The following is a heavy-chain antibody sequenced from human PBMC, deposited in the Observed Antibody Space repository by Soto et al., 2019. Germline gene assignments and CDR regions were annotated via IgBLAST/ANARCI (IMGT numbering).Heavy chain of an antibody. CDR3: ARGARYYGSGTFPNWFDP. CDR1: GYTFTGYY. Sequence: ASVKVSCKASGYTFTGYYMHWVRQAPGQGLEWMGWINPNSGGTNYAQKFQGWVTMTRDTSISTAYMELSRLRSDDTAVYYCARGARYYGSGTFPNWFDPWGQGTLVTAPQ. CDR2: INPNSGGT. D-gene: IGHD3-10*01. V-gene: IGHV1-2*04. J-gene: IGHJ5*02.